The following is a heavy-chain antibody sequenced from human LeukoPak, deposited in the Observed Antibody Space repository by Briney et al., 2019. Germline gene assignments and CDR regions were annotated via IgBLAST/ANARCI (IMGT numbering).Heavy chain of an antibody. CDR1: GFTFSDSY. CDR2: ISSTGGSM. Sequence: GGSLRLSCAASGFTFSDSYMSWIRQAPGKGLEWVSYISSTGGSMYYADSMKGRFTISRDNAKNSLYLQMDSLRVEDTAVYFGAREGVNWKLDYWGQGTLVAVSS. V-gene: IGHV3-11*01. CDR3: AREGVNWKLDY. D-gene: IGHD1-20*01. J-gene: IGHJ4*02.